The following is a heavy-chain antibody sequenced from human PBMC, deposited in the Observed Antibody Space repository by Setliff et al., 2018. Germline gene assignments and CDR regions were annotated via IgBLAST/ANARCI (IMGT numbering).Heavy chain of an antibody. CDR2: IKSDGSHT. D-gene: IGHD2-2*01. V-gene: IGHV3-74*01. CDR1: GSTVTESS. Sequence: ASVKVSCKVSGSTVTESSMHWVRQVPGKGLMWVSYIKSDGSHTAYADSVKGRFTISRDNAKNTLYLQMNSLEAEDTAVYYCARGGCSATSCLDYWGQGILVTVSS. CDR3: ARGGCSATSCLDY. J-gene: IGHJ4*02.